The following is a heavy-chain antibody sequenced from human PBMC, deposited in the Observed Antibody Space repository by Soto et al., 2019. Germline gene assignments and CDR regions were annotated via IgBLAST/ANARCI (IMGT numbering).Heavy chain of an antibody. Sequence: EVQLVESGGGLVKPGGSLRLSCAASGFTFSNAWMNWVRQAPGKGLEWVGRIKSKTDGGTTDYAAPVKGRFTISRDDSKNTLYLQMNSLKTEDTAVYYCTTEIKWELLPPVGWGQGTLATVSS. CDR3: TTEIKWELLPPVG. CDR2: IKSKTDGGTT. J-gene: IGHJ4*02. V-gene: IGHV3-15*07. CDR1: GFTFSNAW. D-gene: IGHD1-26*01.